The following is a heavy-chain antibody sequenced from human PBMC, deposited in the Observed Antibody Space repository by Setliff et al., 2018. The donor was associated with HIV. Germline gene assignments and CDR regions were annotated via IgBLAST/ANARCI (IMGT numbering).Heavy chain of an antibody. Sequence: LSLTCAVYGGSFSGYYWSWIRQPPGKGLEWIGEINHDRTTNYNPSLKSRVAISVDTSKNQFSLTLNSVTAADTAVYYCARGSRQLTIFGVVFKTNYYFMDVWGKGTAVTVSS. V-gene: IGHV4-34*01. CDR1: GGSFSGYY. D-gene: IGHD3-3*01. CDR2: INHDRTT. J-gene: IGHJ6*03. CDR3: ARGSRQLTIFGVVFKTNYYFMDV.